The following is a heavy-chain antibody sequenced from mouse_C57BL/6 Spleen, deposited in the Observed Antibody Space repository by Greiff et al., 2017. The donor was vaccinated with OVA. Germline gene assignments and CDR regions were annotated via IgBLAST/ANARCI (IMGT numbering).Heavy chain of an antibody. V-gene: IGHV1-26*01. CDR2: INPNTGGT. CDR1: GYTFTDYY. CDR3: AGFLYDAMDY. Sequence: VQLQQSGPELVKPGASVKISCKASGYTFTDYYLNWVKQSHGKSLEWIGDINPNTGGTSYNQKFKGKATLTVDKSSSTAYMELRSLTSEDSAVYYCAGFLYDAMDYWGQGTSVTVAA. J-gene: IGHJ4*01.